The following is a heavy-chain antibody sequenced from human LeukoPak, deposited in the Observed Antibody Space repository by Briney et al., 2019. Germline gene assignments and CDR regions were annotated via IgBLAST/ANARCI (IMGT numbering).Heavy chain of an antibody. J-gene: IGHJ3*02. V-gene: IGHV3-30*04. CDR1: GFNFRTYA. CDR3: ARPGGYAFDI. D-gene: IGHD3-10*01. CDR2: IIYDGSNT. Sequence: RTSLRLSCAASGFNFRTYAFHWVRQAPGKGPEWMAFIIYDGSNTYYADSVKGRFTLSRDNSKDTLYLQMNSLRAADTAVYYCARPGGYAFDIWGQGTMVTVSS.